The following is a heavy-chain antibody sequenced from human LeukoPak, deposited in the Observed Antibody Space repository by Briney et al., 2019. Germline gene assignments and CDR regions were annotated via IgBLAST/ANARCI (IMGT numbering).Heavy chain of an antibody. J-gene: IGHJ4*02. CDR1: GVSISSYY. Sequence: SETVSLTCTVSGVSISSYYWSWIRQPAGKGPEWIGRIYTSGSTNYNPSLKSRVTMSVDTSKNQFSLKLRSVNAADTAVYYCARQWGANGYGYFDYWGQGTLVTVSS. CDR3: ARQWGANGYGYFDY. V-gene: IGHV4-4*07. CDR2: IYTSGST. D-gene: IGHD5-12*01.